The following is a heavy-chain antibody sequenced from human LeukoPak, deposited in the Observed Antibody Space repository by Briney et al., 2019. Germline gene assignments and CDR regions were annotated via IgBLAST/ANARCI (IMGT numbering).Heavy chain of an antibody. Sequence: GESLKISCKGSGYSFTSYWIGWVRQMPGKGLEWMGIIYPGDSDTRYSPSFQGQVTISADKSICTAYLQWSSLKASDTAMYYCARPPYYYDSSGYYFDYWGQGTLVTVSS. CDR3: ARPPYYYDSSGYYFDY. D-gene: IGHD3-22*01. CDR2: IYPGDSDT. CDR1: GYSFTSYW. J-gene: IGHJ4*02. V-gene: IGHV5-51*01.